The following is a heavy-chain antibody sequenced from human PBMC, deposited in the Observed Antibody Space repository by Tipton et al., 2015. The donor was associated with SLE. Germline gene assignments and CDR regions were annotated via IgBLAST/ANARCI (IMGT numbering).Heavy chain of an antibody. D-gene: IGHD6-13*01. CDR1: GFTFSSYG. CDR3: ASELVYYYGMDV. CDR2: IWYDGSNK. V-gene: IGHV3-33*01. Sequence: SLRLSCAASGFTFSSYGMHWVRQAPGKGLEWVAVIWYDGSNKYYADSVKGRFTISRDNSKNTLYLQMNSLRAEDTAVYYCASELVYYYGMDVWGQGTTVTVSS. J-gene: IGHJ6*02.